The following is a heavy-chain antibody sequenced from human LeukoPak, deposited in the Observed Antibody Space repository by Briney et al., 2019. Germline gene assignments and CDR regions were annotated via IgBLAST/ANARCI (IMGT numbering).Heavy chain of an antibody. D-gene: IGHD3-16*01. CDR1: GFTFSSSA. V-gene: IGHV3-23*01. CDR2: ISGSDTST. CDR3: VKTRLGELFY. Sequence: GGSLRLSCAASGFTFSSSAMSWVRQAPGKGLEWVSTISGSDTSTYYADSVKGRFTISRHNSKNTLYLQMNSLRAEDTAVYYCVKTRLGELFYWGQGTLVTVSS. J-gene: IGHJ4*02.